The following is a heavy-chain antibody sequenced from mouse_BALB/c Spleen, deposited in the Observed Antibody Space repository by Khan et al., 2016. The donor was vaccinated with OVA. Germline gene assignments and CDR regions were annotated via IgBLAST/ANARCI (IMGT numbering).Heavy chain of an antibody. CDR1: GYSITSDYA. Sequence: EVKLLESGPGLVKPSQSLSLTCTVTGYSITSDYAWNWIRQFPGNKLEWMGYISYSGSTSYNPSLKSRISITRDTSKNQFFLQLNSVTTEDTATYYCARPCYSACIAYWGQGTLVTVSA. V-gene: IGHV3-2*02. CDR3: ARPCYSACIAY. CDR2: ISYSGST. D-gene: IGHD2-12*01. J-gene: IGHJ3*01.